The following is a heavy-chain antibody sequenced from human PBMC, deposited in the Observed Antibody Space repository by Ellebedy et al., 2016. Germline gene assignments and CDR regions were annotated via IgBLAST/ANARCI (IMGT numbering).Heavy chain of an antibody. V-gene: IGHV3-23*01. CDR2: ISASGGST. Sequence: GESLKISXAASGFTFSSSAMSWVRQAPGKGLEWVSTISASGGSTYYADSVKGRFTISRDNAKNSLYLQMNSLRAEDTAVYYCARGTAVLSFYCSSTSCSPRAFDYWGQGTLVTVSS. CDR3: ARGTAVLSFYCSSTSCSPRAFDY. CDR1: GFTFSSSA. D-gene: IGHD2-2*01. J-gene: IGHJ4*02.